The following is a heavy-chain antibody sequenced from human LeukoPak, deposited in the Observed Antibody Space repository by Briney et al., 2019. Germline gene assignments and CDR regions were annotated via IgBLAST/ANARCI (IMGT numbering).Heavy chain of an antibody. J-gene: IGHJ5*02. CDR3: ARQAYSSNLGWFDP. CDR2: IYNSGST. Sequence: PSETLSLTCTVSGGPISRYYWSWIRQPPGKGLEWIGYIYNSGSTYYNPSLKSRVTISVDTSKNQFSLKLSSATAADTAVYYCARQAYSSNLGWFDPWGQGTLVTVSS. V-gene: IGHV4-59*04. CDR1: GGPISRYY. D-gene: IGHD6-13*01.